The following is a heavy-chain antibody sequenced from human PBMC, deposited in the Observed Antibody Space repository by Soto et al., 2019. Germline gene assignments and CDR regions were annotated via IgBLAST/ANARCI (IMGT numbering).Heavy chain of an antibody. CDR3: ARDGFDY. Sequence: GGSLRLSCAASGFTFSSYAMHWVRQAPGKGLEWVAVISYDGINKYYADSVKGRFTISRDNSKNTLYLQMNSLRAEDTAVYYCARDGFDYWGQGTLVTVSS. J-gene: IGHJ4*02. CDR1: GFTFSSYA. CDR2: ISYDGINK. V-gene: IGHV3-30-3*01.